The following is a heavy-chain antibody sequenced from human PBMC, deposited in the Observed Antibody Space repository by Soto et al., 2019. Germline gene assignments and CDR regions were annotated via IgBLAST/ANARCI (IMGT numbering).Heavy chain of an antibody. D-gene: IGHD4-4*01. J-gene: IGHJ4*02. CDR2: INHSGST. V-gene: IGHV4-34*01. Sequence: SETLSLTCAVYGGSFSGYYWSWIRQPPGKGLEWIGEINHSGSTNYNPSLKSRVTISVDTSKNQFSLKLSSVTAADTAVYYCARAELGDGYSHWGQGTLVTVSS. CDR3: ARAELGDGYSH. CDR1: GGSFSGYY.